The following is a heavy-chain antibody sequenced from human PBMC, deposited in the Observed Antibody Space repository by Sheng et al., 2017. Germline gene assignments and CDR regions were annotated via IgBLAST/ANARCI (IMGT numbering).Heavy chain of an antibody. D-gene: IGHD5-12*01. V-gene: IGHV4-38-2*02. CDR2: IFQTGNT. Sequence: QVQLQESGPGLVKPSETLSLTCTVSGSSISGGYYYCWIRQPPGKGLEWIGSIFQTGNTYYNPSLKSRVTISGDTSRKHFSLKLSSVTAADTAVYYCARDLGYTTNAFDFVGPRDNGHRLF. CDR1: GSSISGGYY. CDR3: ARDLGYTTNAFDF. J-gene: IGHJ3*01.